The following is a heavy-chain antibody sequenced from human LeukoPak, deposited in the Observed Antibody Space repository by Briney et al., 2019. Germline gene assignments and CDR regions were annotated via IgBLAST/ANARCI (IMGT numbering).Heavy chain of an antibody. CDR2: IKQDGSEK. D-gene: IGHD3-22*01. CDR1: GFTFNSHW. Sequence: GGTLRLSCAASGFTFNSHWMSWIRQAPGKGLEWVANIKQDGSEKYYVDSVKGRFTISRDNAKNSLSLQMDSLRAEDTAVYYCASWKVVVSNGGSDIWGQGTMVTVSS. V-gene: IGHV3-7*01. J-gene: IGHJ3*02. CDR3: ASWKVVVSNGGSDI.